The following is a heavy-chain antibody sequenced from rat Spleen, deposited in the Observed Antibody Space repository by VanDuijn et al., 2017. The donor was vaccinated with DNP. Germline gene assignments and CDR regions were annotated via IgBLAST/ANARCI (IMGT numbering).Heavy chain of an antibody. Sequence: EVQLVESGGGLVQPGRSLKLSCAASGFTFSDYNMAWVRQAPKKGLEWVATISYDGSDTYYRDSGKGRFTLYRDNAKPTLYLQMDRLRSWDSATYYCATSESAGFVYWGQGTLVTVSS. CDR3: ATSESAGFVY. J-gene: IGHJ3*01. D-gene: IGHD3-7*01. CDR2: ISYDGSDT. CDR1: GFTFSDYN. V-gene: IGHV5-7*01.